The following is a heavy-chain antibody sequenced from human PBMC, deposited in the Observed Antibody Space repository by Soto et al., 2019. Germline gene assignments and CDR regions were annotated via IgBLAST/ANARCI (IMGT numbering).Heavy chain of an antibody. J-gene: IGHJ4*02. Sequence: PGGSLRLSCAASGFTFSSYSMNWVRQAPGKGLEWVAVITCNGSNKYYADSVKGRFTISRDNSKNTLYLQMNSLRAEDTAVYYCALPVTVAGTSYWGQGTLVTVSS. V-gene: IGHV3-30*03. CDR3: ALPVTVAGTSY. CDR1: GFTFSSYS. D-gene: IGHD6-19*01. CDR2: ITCNGSNK.